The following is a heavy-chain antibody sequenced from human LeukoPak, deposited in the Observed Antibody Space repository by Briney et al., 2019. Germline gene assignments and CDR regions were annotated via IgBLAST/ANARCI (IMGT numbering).Heavy chain of an antibody. J-gene: IGHJ6*03. D-gene: IGHD3-10*01. V-gene: IGHV4-34*01. Sequence: SETLSLTRTVYGGSFSDYYWSWIRQPPGKGLEWIGEINHHGSTNYNPSLKSRLTISVATSKNQFSLNLSSVTAADTAVYYCARGDQRFGSGTVNLYYFYMDVWGKGTTVTVSS. CDR2: INHHGST. CDR1: GGSFSDYY. CDR3: ARGDQRFGSGTVNLYYFYMDV.